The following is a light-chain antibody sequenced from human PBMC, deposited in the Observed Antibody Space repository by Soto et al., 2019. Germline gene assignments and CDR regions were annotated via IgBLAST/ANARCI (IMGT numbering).Light chain of an antibody. CDR2: DAS. J-gene: IGKJ4*01. CDR1: QYVNIY. CDR3: QQRANWPLT. V-gene: IGKV3-11*01. Sequence: EMVLTQSPATVSLSPGERVTLSCRASQYVNIYLAWYQQKPGQAPRLLIYDASNRATGVPARFSGSGSGTDFTLTISSLESEDFAVYYCQQRANWPLTFGGGTKVEIK.